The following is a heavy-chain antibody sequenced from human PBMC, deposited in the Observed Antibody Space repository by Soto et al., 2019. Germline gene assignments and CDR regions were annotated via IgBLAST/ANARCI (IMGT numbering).Heavy chain of an antibody. CDR3: AKGGGELLSHFDY. J-gene: IGHJ4*02. CDR2: ISYDGSNK. CDR1: GFPCISNA. V-gene: IGHV3-30*18. Sequence: GGSLRLSCAASGFPCISNAIHGVRQAPGKGLEWVAVISYDGSNKYYADSVKGRFTISRDNSKNTLYLQMNSLRAEDTAVYYCAKGGGELLSHFDYWGQGTLVTVSS. D-gene: IGHD1-26*01.